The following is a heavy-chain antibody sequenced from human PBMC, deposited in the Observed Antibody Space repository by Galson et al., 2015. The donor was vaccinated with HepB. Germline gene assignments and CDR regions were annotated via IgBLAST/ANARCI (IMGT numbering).Heavy chain of an antibody. V-gene: IGHV3-33*01. CDR3: ARAPHDYPDYYYYYMDV. J-gene: IGHJ6*03. CDR2: IWYDGSNK. Sequence: SLRLSCAASGFTFSSYGMHWVRQAPGKGLEWVAVIWYDGSNKYYADSVKGRFTISRDNSKNTLYLQMNSLRAEDTAVYYCARAPHDYPDYYYYYMDVRGKGTTVTVSS. CDR1: GFTFSSYG. D-gene: IGHD4-11*01.